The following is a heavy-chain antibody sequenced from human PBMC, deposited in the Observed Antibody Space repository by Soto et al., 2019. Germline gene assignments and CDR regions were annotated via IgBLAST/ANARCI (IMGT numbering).Heavy chain of an antibody. CDR1: GFTFISYG. Sequence: QVQLVESGGGVVPPGRSLRLSCAASGFTFISYGMHWVRQAPGKGLEWGAGIRYDGSNKYYADSVKGRFTISRDNSKNTLYLQMNSLRAEDTAVYYCARSPYSSGWYEDYWGQGTLVTVSS. J-gene: IGHJ4*02. CDR2: IRYDGSNK. V-gene: IGHV3-33*01. CDR3: ARSPYSSGWYEDY. D-gene: IGHD6-19*01.